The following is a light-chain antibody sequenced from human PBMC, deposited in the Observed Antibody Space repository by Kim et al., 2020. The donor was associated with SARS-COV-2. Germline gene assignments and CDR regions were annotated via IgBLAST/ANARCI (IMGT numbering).Light chain of an antibody. CDR2: GKY. Sequence: SSELTQDPSVSVALGQTVRITCQGESLFTYYASWYQQKPGQAPVLVIYGKYIRPSGIPDRFSASSSGNTASLTITGAQAEDEADYYCGSRDSSGNRVLFGGGTQLTVL. CDR3: GSRDSSGNRVL. V-gene: IGLV3-19*01. J-gene: IGLJ2*01. CDR1: SLFTYY.